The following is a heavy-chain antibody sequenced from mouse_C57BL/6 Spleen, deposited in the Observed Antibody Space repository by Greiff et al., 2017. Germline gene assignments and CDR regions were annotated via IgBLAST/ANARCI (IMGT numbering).Heavy chain of an antibody. CDR3: ARGGYSNHWYFEV. J-gene: IGHJ1*03. V-gene: IGHV5-2*01. CDR1: EYEFPSHD. D-gene: IGHD2-5*01. CDR2: INSDGGST. Sequence: EVKVVESGGGLVQPGESLTLSCESNEYEFPSHDMSWVRNTPEKRLVVVAAINSDGGSTYYPDTMEVRFIISRDNTKQTLYLQMSSLRSEDTALYYCARGGYSNHWYFEVWGTGTTVTVSS.